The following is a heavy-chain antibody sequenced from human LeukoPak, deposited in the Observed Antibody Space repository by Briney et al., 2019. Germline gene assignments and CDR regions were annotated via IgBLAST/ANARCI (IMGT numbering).Heavy chain of an antibody. V-gene: IGHV4-4*02. CDR3: VRMRALVPYYYMDV. D-gene: IGHD6-13*01. Sequence: SGTLSLTCAVSGGSISSSNWWSWVRQPPGKGLEWIGSVYYVGSTYHNPSLKSRVTISVDTSKNQFSLRLSSLTAADTAVYYCVRMRALVPYYYMDVWGKGTTVTISS. J-gene: IGHJ6*03. CDR2: VYYVGST. CDR1: GGSISSSNW.